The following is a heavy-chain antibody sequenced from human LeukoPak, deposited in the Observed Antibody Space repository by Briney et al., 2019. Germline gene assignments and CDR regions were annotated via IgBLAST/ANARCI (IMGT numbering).Heavy chain of an antibody. V-gene: IGHV1-18*01. D-gene: IGHD2-2*01. CDR3: ATWYCSSTSCYALDY. J-gene: IGHJ4*02. Sequence: ASVKVSCKASGYTFTSYGISWVRQAPGQGLEWMGWISAYNGNTNYAQKLQGRVTMTTDTSTSTAYMELSSLRSEDTAVYYCATWYCSSTSCYALDYWGQGTLVTVSS. CDR1: GYTFTSYG. CDR2: ISAYNGNT.